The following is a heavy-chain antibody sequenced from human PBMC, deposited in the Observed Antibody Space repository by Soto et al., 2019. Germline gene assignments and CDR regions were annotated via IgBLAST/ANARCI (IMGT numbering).Heavy chain of an antibody. J-gene: IGHJ4*02. V-gene: IGHV4-31*03. CDR1: GGSISSGGYY. CDR2: IYYSGST. Sequence: QVQLQESGPGLVKPSQTLSLTCTVSGGSISSGGYYWSWIRRHPGKGLEWIGYIYYSGSTYYNPSLKRRGNLSVDTPNNQSSQKLTSVTAADTAVYYCARLPFGSNRVTYFDYWGQGTLVTVSS. D-gene: IGHD3-3*01. CDR3: ARLPFGSNRVTYFDY.